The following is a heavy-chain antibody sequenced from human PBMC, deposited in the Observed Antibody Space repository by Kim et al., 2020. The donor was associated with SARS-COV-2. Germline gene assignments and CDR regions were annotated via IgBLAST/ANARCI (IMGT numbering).Heavy chain of an antibody. CDR1: GGSFSGYY. D-gene: IGHD4-17*01. CDR2: INHSGST. V-gene: IGHV4-34*01. J-gene: IGHJ4*02. Sequence: SETLSLTCAVYGGSFSGYYWSWIRQPPGKGLEWIGEINHSGSTNYNPSLKSRVTISVDTSKNQFSLKLSSVTAADTAVYYCARAPRLRWSYLDYWGQGTLVTVSS. CDR3: ARAPRLRWSYLDY.